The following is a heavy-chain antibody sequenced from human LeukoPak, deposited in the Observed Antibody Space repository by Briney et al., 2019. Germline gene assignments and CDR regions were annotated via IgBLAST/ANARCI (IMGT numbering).Heavy chain of an antibody. V-gene: IGHV3-74*01. CDR1: GFTFSTYW. CDR2: ISSDGSIA. CDR3: ARAEYGGNSDFHY. D-gene: IGHD4-23*01. J-gene: IGHJ4*02. Sequence: GGSLKLSCAASGFTFSTYWMHWVRQAPGKGLVWVSRISSDGSIAINADSVEGRFTVSRDNAKNTLYLQMNSLRVEDTAVYYCARAEYGGNSDFHYWGQGTLVTVSS.